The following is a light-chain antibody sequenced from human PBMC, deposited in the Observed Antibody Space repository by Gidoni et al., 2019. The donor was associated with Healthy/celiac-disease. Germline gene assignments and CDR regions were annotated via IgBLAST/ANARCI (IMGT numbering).Light chain of an antibody. V-gene: IGKV1-33*01. CDR3: QQYDNLPLT. Sequence: DIQMTQSPSSLSASVGDRVIITCQASQDISNYLNWYQQKPGKAPQLLIYDASNLETGVPSRFSGSGSWTDFTFTISSLQPEDIATYSCQQYDNLPLTFGGGTKVEIK. CDR2: DAS. J-gene: IGKJ4*01. CDR1: QDISNY.